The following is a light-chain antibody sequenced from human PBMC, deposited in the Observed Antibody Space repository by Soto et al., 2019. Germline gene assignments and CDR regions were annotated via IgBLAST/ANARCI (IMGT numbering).Light chain of an antibody. CDR1: QSISNY. CDR3: QQSYSTPLT. J-gene: IGKJ4*01. CDR2: AAS. Sequence: DIQMTQSPSSLSASVGDRVTITCRASQSISNYLNWYQQKPGEAPRLLIYAASSLQSGVPSRFSGSGSGTDFTLTISSLQPEDFAIYYCQQSYSTPLTFGGGTKVEIK. V-gene: IGKV1-39*01.